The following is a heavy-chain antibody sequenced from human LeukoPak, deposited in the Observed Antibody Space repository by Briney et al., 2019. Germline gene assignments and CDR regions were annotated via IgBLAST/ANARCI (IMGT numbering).Heavy chain of an antibody. Sequence: PGGSLRLSCAASGFTFSSYIMNWVRQAPGKGPEWVSSISSSSAYIYYADSVKGRFTIYRDNAKNTLYLQMNSLRAEDTAVYYCARALGSNSDYWGQGTLVTVSS. CDR2: ISSSSAYI. V-gene: IGHV3-21*01. CDR3: ARALGSNSDY. J-gene: IGHJ4*02. D-gene: IGHD1-26*01. CDR1: GFTFSSYI.